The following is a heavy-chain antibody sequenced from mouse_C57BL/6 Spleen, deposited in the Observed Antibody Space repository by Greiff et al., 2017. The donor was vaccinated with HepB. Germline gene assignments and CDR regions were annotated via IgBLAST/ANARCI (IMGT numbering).Heavy chain of an antibody. CDR3: ARPDYGIAY. D-gene: IGHD1-1*01. CDR1: GFTFSDYG. Sequence: EVNLVESGGGLVKPGGSLKLSCAASGFTFSDYGMHWVRQAPEKGLEWVAYISSGSSTIYYADTVKGRFTISRDNAKNTLFLQMTSLRSEDTAMYYCARPDYGIAYWGQGTLVTVSA. V-gene: IGHV5-17*01. CDR2: ISSGSSTI. J-gene: IGHJ3*01.